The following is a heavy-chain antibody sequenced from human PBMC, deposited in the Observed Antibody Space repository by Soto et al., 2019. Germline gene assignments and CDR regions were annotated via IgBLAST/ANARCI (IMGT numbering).Heavy chain of an antibody. D-gene: IGHD6-6*01. V-gene: IGHV1-69*04. J-gene: IGHJ4*02. CDR3: ARDAHYSSSSDNTDY. CDR2: IIPILGIA. Sequence: ASVKVSCKASGGTFSSYTISWVRQAPGQGLEWMGRIIPILGIANYAQKFQGRVTITADKSTSTAYMELSSLRSEDTAVYYCARDAHYSSSSDNTDYWGQGTLVTVSS. CDR1: GGTFSSYT.